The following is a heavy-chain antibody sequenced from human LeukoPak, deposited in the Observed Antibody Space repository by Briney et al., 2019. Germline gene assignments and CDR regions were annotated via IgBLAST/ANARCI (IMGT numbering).Heavy chain of an antibody. Sequence: GGSLRLSCAASGFTFSAYAMNWVRQAPGKGLEWVSTISGIDTFYADSVKGRFTISRDNSKNTLYLQMISLRAEDTAVYYCTKDAPDSGGWFFFDSWGQGTLVTVSS. J-gene: IGHJ4*02. CDR3: TKDAPDSGGWFFFDS. V-gene: IGHV3-23*01. CDR2: ISGIDT. D-gene: IGHD6-19*01. CDR1: GFTFSAYA.